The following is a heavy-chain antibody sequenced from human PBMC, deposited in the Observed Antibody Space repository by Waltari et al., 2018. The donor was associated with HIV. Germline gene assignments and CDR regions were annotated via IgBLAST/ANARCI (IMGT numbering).Heavy chain of an antibody. J-gene: IGHJ5*02. CDR3: ARAAYGDFLYSWIDP. CDR1: GYTFKNYG. D-gene: IGHD4-17*01. V-gene: IGHV1-18*01. Sequence: QIQVVQSGGEVKKPGASVKVSCKTSGYTFKNYGITWVRQAPGQGLEWMGRISGRNGDTMYAQKFKGRVIMTIDTSTNSGYLELQSLTSDDTADYYCARAAYGDFLYSWIDPWGQGTPVIVSS. CDR2: ISGRNGDT.